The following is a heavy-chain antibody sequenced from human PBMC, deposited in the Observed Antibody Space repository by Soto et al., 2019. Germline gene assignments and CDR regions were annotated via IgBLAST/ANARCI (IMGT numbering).Heavy chain of an antibody. J-gene: IGHJ5*02. V-gene: IGHV4-39*01. CDR2: IYHTWNA. D-gene: IGHD3-22*01. Sequence: SETLSLTCSVSGDSISNSRFYWAWIRQPPGEGLEWIGSIYHTWNAYYNPSLKSRVTIFVDTSKNQFSLKLTSVTAADTALYYCARDYFDSSDYTTNWFDPWGQGTLVT. CDR3: ARDYFDSSDYTTNWFDP. CDR1: GDSISNSRFY.